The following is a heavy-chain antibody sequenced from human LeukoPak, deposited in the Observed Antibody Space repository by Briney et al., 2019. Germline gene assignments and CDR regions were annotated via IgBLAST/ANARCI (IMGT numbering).Heavy chain of an antibody. J-gene: IGHJ4*02. CDR3: ARGPLFDRLSHRPYCFDY. CDR1: GGSFSGYY. Sequence: PSETLSLTCAVYGGSFSGYYWSWIRQPPGKGLEWIGEINHSGSTNYNPSLKSRVTISVDTSKNQFSLKLSSVTAADTAVYYCARGPLFDRLSHRPYCFDYWGQGTLVTVSS. D-gene: IGHD3-9*01. CDR2: INHSGST. V-gene: IGHV4-34*01.